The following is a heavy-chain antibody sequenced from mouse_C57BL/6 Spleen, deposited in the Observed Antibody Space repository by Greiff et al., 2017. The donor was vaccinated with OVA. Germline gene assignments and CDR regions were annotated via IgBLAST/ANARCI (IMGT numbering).Heavy chain of an antibody. J-gene: IGHJ3*01. V-gene: IGHV14-4*01. Sequence: VQLKESGAELVRPGASVKLSCTASGFNIKDDYMHWVKQRPEQGLEWIGWIDPENGDTEYASKFQGKATITADTSSNTAYLQLSSLTSEDTAVYYCTVYYYGSRGAYWGQGTLVTVSA. CDR1: GFNIKDDY. CDR2: IDPENGDT. CDR3: TVYYYGSRGAY. D-gene: IGHD1-1*01.